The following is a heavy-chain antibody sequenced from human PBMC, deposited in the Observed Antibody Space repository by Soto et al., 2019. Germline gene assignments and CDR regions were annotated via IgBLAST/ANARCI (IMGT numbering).Heavy chain of an antibody. V-gene: IGHV2-5*01. Sequence: GPTLVNPTQTLTLTCTFSWFSLSTDGVGVGWIRQPPGKALEWLALIYWNDDKRYSPFLKSRLTIAKDTSKNQVVLTMTNVDPADTATYYCARRPRYSNYVDYWGQGTLVTVSS. CDR1: WFSLSTDGVG. D-gene: IGHD4-4*01. CDR3: ARRPRYSNYVDY. CDR2: IYWNDDK. J-gene: IGHJ4*02.